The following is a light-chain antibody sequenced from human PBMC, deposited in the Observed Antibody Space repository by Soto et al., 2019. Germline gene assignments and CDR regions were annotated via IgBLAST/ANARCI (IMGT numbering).Light chain of an antibody. J-gene: IGKJ1*01. CDR1: QSVSSNY. CDR2: GAF. Sequence: ESVFTQSPGTLSLSPGERATLSCRASQSVSSNYLAWYQQKPGQAPRLLISGAFSRETGIPDRFSGSGSGTEFTLTISRLEPEDFAVYYCQQYGDSTRTFGQGTKVDIK. CDR3: QQYGDSTRT. V-gene: IGKV3-20*01.